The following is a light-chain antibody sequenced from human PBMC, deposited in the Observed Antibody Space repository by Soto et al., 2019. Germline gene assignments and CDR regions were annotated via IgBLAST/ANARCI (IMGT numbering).Light chain of an antibody. CDR2: DAS. CDR3: QQYNSYWT. Sequence: ETVLTQSPATLSLSPGERATLSCRASQDISRYLAWYQQKPGQAPRLLIYDASNRATGIPARFSGSGSGTEFTLTISSLQPDDFATYYCQQYNSYWTFGQGTKVDIK. V-gene: IGKV3-11*01. J-gene: IGKJ1*01. CDR1: QDISRY.